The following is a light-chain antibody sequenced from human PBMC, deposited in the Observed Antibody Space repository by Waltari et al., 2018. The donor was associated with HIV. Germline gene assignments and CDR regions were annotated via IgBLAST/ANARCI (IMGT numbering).Light chain of an antibody. V-gene: IGKV3-20*01. CDR2: GGF. CDR1: QRIVSNY. Sequence: EIVLTQSPDTVSLSLGERATLSCRASQRIVSNYLAWYQQRPGQAPRLLIYGGFYMATGFPDRFSGSGSGTEFSLTITSLEPGDFGLYYCHQYTSPWTFGQGTRVEIK. CDR3: HQYTSPWT. J-gene: IGKJ1*01.